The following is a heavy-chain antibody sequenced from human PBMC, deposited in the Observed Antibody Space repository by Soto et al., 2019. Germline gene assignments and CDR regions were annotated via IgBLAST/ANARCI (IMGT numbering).Heavy chain of an antibody. D-gene: IGHD6-19*01. CDR3: AKDYGSGWSVDY. CDR1: GFTFSSYV. V-gene: IGHV3-23*01. J-gene: IGHJ4*02. CDR2: INGSGDTT. Sequence: PGGSLSLSCAASGFTFSSYVMSWVRQTRGKRLEWVSGINGSGDTTYYADSVKGRFTITRDNSKNTLYLQMNSLRADDTAVYYCAKDYGSGWSVDYWGQGALVTVSS.